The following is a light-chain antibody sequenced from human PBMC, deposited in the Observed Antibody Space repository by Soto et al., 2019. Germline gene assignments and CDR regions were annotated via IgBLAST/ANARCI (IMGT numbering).Light chain of an antibody. V-gene: IGLV2-14*01. CDR2: VVS. Sequence: QSVLTQPASVSGSPGQSITISCAGTISDIGSFIFDYSYQQHPARAPNLMIYVVSNRSAGVANRFSGSSSGNAASLTISLLQSDDDVDYYCVSYTTSASYVFGTGTKV. CDR3: VSYTTSASYV. CDR1: ISDIGSFIF. J-gene: IGLJ1*01.